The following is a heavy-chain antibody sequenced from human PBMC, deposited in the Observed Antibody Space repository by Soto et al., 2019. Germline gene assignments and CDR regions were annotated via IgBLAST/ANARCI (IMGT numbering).Heavy chain of an antibody. CDR1: GGSFSGYY. J-gene: IGHJ1*01. V-gene: IGHV4-34*10. CDR2: INHRRST. CDR3: ARSRSYYVEDFQK. D-gene: IGHD1-26*01. Sequence: PSETLSLTCAVYGGSFSGYYWTWIRQPPGKGLEWIGEINHRRSTSYNPSLKRRVTMSIGTSKNQFYLKLSSVTAADTAVYYCARSRSYYVEDFQKWGQGTLVTVSS.